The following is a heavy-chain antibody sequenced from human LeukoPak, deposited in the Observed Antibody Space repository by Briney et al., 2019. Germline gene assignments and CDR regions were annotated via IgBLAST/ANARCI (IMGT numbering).Heavy chain of an antibody. Sequence: PGGSLRLSCAASGFIFSYYSMHWVRQAPGKGLEYVSVISPDGRATYYTNSAKGRFTISRDSSKNTVYLQMDSLRDDDTAVYYCAREQPAGSTDYWGQGTLVTVSS. J-gene: IGHJ4*02. CDR2: ISPDGRAT. D-gene: IGHD1-14*01. V-gene: IGHV3-64*01. CDR1: GFIFSYYS. CDR3: AREQPAGSTDY.